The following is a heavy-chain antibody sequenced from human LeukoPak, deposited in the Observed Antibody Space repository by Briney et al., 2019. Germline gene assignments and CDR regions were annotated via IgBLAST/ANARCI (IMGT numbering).Heavy chain of an antibody. V-gene: IGHV3-48*04. CDR3: TRSGDGAFDN. CDR2: ISYSSETT. J-gene: IGHJ3*02. Sequence: GGSLRLSCAASGFTFSVYATNWVRQTPGKGLEWVSYISYSSETTHYADSVKGRFTISRDNTKNSLYLQMNSLRAEDTAVYYCTRSGDGAFDNWGPGTMVTVSS. CDR1: GFTFSVYA. D-gene: IGHD3-10*01.